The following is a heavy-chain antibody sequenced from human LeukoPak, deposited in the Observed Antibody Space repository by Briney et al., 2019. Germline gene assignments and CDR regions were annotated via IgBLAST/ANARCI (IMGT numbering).Heavy chain of an antibody. D-gene: IGHD2-21*02. CDR2: IIPIFGTA. V-gene: IGHV1-69*13. J-gene: IGHJ4*02. CDR1: GGTFSSYA. CDR3: LGGVDGGDPFDY. Sequence: GASVKVSCKASGGTFSSYAISWVRQAPGQGLEWMEGIIPIFGTANYAQKFQGRVTITADESTSTAYMELSSLRSEDTAVYYCLGGVDGGDPFDYWGQGTLVTVSS.